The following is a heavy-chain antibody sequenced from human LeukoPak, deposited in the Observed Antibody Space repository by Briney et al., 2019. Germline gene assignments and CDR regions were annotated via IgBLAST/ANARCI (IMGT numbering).Heavy chain of an antibody. CDR2: ISAYNGNT. D-gene: IGHD6-19*01. CDR3: ARDQLRIAVAGTFDY. Sequence: ASVKVSCKASGYTFTSYGISWVRQAPGQGLEWMGWISAYNGNTNYAQKLQGRVTMTTDTSTSTAYMELRSLRSDDTAVYYCARDQLRIAVAGTFDYWGQGTLVTVSS. CDR1: GYTFTSYG. V-gene: IGHV1-18*01. J-gene: IGHJ4*02.